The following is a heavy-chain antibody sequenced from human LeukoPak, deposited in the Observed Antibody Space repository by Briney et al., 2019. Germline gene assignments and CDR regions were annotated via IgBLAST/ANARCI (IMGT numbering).Heavy chain of an antibody. V-gene: IGHV3-7*01. CDR1: TFTFSNYW. D-gene: IGHD5-12*01. CDR3: ARDRGLSGYDLCDY. J-gene: IGHJ4*02. CDR2: IKHDGSEK. Sequence: GGSLRLSCAASTFTFSNYWMNWVRQAPGKGMEWVATIKHDGSEKHYVDSVEGRFTISRDNAMNSLYLQMNSLRAEDTAVYYCARDRGLSGYDLCDYWGQGTLVTVSS.